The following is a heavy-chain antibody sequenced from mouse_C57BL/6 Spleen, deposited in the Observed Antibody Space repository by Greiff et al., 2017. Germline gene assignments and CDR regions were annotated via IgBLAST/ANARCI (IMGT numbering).Heavy chain of an antibody. CDR2: IHPNSGST. V-gene: IGHV1-64*01. CDR1: GYTFTSYW. Sequence: QVQLQQPGAELVKPGASVKLSCKASGYTFTSYWMHWVKQRPGQGLEWIEMIHPNSGSTNYNEKFKSKATLTVDKSSSTAYMQLSSLTSEDSAVYYCARAPPLFTTVLDYWGQGTTLTVSS. J-gene: IGHJ2*01. CDR3: ARAPPLFTTVLDY. D-gene: IGHD1-1*01.